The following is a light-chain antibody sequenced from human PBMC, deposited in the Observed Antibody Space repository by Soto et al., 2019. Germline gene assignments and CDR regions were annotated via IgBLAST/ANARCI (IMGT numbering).Light chain of an antibody. Sequence: DIQMTQSPSSLSASVGDRVTITCRASESIARHLNWYQHKPGKAPKLLISAASSLQNGGPSRFRGGGSGTDFTLTISNLQPEDFATYYCQQTYSTLSITFGQGTRLEIK. CDR3: QQTYSTLSIT. CDR2: AAS. CDR1: ESIARH. J-gene: IGKJ5*01. V-gene: IGKV1-39*01.